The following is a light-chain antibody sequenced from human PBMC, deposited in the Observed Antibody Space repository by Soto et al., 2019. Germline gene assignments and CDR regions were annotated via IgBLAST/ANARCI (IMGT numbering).Light chain of an antibody. V-gene: IGLV2-14*03. CDR1: TTDIGGYNY. Sequence: QSALTQPASVSGSLGQSITISCTGTTTDIGGYNYVSWYQQHPGKVPKLMIYGVSNRPSGISHRFSASKSGNAASLTISWLQAEDEADYYCSSYTTDNTLVFGGGTKLTVL. CDR2: GVS. CDR3: SSYTTDNTLV. J-gene: IGLJ2*01.